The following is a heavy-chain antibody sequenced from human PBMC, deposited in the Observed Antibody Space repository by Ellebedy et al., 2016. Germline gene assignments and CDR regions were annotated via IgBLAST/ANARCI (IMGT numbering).Heavy chain of an antibody. D-gene: IGHD5-18*01. CDR2: IYYSGST. Sequence: SETLSLXXTVSGGSISSYYWSWIRQPPGKGLEWIGYIYYSGSTNYNPSLKSRVTISVDTSKNQFSLKLSSVTAADTAVYYCARIKGRGYSYGALDYWGQGTLVTVSS. J-gene: IGHJ4*02. V-gene: IGHV4-59*01. CDR3: ARIKGRGYSYGALDY. CDR1: GGSISSYY.